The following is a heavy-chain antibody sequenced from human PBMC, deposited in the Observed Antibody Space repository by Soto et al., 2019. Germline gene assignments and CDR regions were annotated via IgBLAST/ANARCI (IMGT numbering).Heavy chain of an antibody. J-gene: IGHJ4*02. CDR3: VRHSSSAWGHY. Sequence: QVQLVQSGAEVKKPGASVKVSCKASGYTFTGYYIHWVRQAPGQGVEWMGWINPNSGGTNYAQKFQGRVTMTREASISTVYMELSRLRSDETAVYYCVRHSSSAWGHYWGQGTLVTVSS. CDR1: GYTFTGYY. D-gene: IGHD6-6*01. CDR2: INPNSGGT. V-gene: IGHV1-2*02.